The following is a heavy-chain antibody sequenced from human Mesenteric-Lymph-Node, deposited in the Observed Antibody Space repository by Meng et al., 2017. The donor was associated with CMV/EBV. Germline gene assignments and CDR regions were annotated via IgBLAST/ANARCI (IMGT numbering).Heavy chain of an antibody. D-gene: IGHD6-6*01. J-gene: IGHJ4*02. Sequence: GESLKISCAASGFTVSSNYMSWVRQAPGKGLEWVSVIYSGGSTYYADSVKGRVTISRDNSKNTVYLQLDNLRADDTAVYYCAAEYQFLNTPYFEYWGQGTLVTVSS. CDR3: AAEYQFLNTPYFEY. CDR1: GFTVSSNY. CDR2: IYSGGST. V-gene: IGHV3-66*02.